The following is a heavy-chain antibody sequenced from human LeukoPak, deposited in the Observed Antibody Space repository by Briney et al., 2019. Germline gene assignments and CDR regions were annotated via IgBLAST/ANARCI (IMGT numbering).Heavy chain of an antibody. D-gene: IGHD3-10*01. CDR3: GRARGGDYYYYYMDV. Sequence: GGSLRLSCAASGFTFSSYSMNRVRQAPGKGLEWVSSISSSNSYIYYADSVKGRFTISRDNAKNSLYLQMNSLRAEDTAVYYCGRARGGDYYYYYMDVWGKGTTVTVSS. CDR1: GFTFSSYS. V-gene: IGHV3-21*01. J-gene: IGHJ6*03. CDR2: ISSSNSYI.